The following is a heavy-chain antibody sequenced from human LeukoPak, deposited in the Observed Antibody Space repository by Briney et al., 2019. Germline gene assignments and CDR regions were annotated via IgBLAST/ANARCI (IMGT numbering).Heavy chain of an antibody. CDR1: GDSISSGDYY. CDR2: MSSSGST. J-gene: IGHJ3*02. D-gene: IGHD3-22*01. Sequence: SQTLSLTCTVSGDSISSGDYYWRWIRQPAGKGLEWIGRMSSSGSTNCNPSLNSRVTISVDTPKTQLSLKLSSVTAADTAVYFCARGPYSYDSSGAFDIWGQGTMVTVSS. CDR3: ARGPYSYDSSGAFDI. V-gene: IGHV4-61*02.